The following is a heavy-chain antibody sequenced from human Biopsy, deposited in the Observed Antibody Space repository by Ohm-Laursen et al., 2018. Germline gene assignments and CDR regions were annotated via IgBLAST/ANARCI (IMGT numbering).Heavy chain of an antibody. V-gene: IGHV2-70*11. D-gene: IGHD6-13*01. CDR3: ARTPILIVSAGLVYRHRRHLQGMDV. CDR1: GFSLSARGMC. Sequence: TQTLTLTCSFSGFSLSARGMCVSWIRQAPGKALECLARVVWIVYKDSSAPLQTKLSISKDTSNDQVVLTVNNVDPADTATYYCARTPILIVSAGLVYRHRRHLQGMDVWGQGIAVTVS. CDR2: VVWIVYK. J-gene: IGHJ6*02.